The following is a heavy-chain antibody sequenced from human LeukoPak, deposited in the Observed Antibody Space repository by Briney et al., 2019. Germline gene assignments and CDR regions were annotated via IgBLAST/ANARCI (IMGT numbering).Heavy chain of an antibody. V-gene: IGHV3-9*01. D-gene: IGHD6-13*01. CDR3: AKSEQPDYYYYGMDV. CDR1: GFTFSSYA. Sequence: GGSLRLSCAASGFTFSSYAMHWVRQAPGKGLEWVSGISWNSGSIGYADSVKGRFTISRDNAKNSLYLQMNSLRAEDTALYYCAKSEQPDYYYYGMDVWGQGTTVTVSS. CDR2: ISWNSGSI. J-gene: IGHJ6*02.